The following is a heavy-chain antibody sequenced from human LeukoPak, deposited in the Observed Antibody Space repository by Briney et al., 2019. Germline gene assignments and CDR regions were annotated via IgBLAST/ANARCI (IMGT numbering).Heavy chain of an antibody. CDR2: MNPNSGNT. CDR1: GYTFTSYD. D-gene: IGHD3-10*01. V-gene: IGHV1-8*01. Sequence: ASVKVSCKASGYTFTSYDINWVRQATGQGLEWMGWMNPNSGNTGYAQKFQGRVTMTRDTSIKTVYMELSRLRSDDTAVYFCARVATLVRGIKGYFDYWGQGTLVTVSS. CDR3: ARVATLVRGIKGYFDY. J-gene: IGHJ4*02.